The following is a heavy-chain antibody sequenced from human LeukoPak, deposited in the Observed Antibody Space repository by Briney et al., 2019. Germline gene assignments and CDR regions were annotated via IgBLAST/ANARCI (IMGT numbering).Heavy chain of an antibody. D-gene: IGHD6-19*01. CDR1: GFTFHGYG. Sequence: GGSLRLSCAASGFTFHGYGMSWVRQAPGKGLEWVSGINWNGGSTGYADSVRGRFTISRDSAKNSLYLQMNSLRAEDTALYYCARDGSSGWYSDCWGQGTLVTVSS. V-gene: IGHV3-20*04. J-gene: IGHJ4*02. CDR2: INWNGGST. CDR3: ARDGSSGWYSDC.